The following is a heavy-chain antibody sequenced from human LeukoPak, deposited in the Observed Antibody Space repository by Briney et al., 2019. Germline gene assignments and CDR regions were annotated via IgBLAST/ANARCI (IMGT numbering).Heavy chain of an antibody. CDR1: GGSFSGYC. CDR3: ARGQWEVRGIIISHFDY. CDR2: SKHGGGT. J-gene: IGHJ4*02. Sequence: PSETLSLTCAVYGGSFSGYCWSWVRQPPGKGLEWIGESKHGGGTNYNPSLKSRVTISVDTSKNQFSLKLTSVTAADTAVYYCARGQWEVRGIIISHFDYWGQGILVTVSS. V-gene: IGHV4-34*01. D-gene: IGHD3-10*01.